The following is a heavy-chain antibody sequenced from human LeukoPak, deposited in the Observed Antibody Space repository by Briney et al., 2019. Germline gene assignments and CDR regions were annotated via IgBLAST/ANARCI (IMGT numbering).Heavy chain of an antibody. D-gene: IGHD3-22*01. Sequence: SETLSLTCAVYGGSFSGYYWSWIRQPPGKGLEWIGEINHSGSTNYNPSLKSRVTISVDTSKNQFSLKLSSVTAADTAVYYCARDRYYYDSSGWYYFDYWGQGTLVTVSS. V-gene: IGHV4-34*01. J-gene: IGHJ4*02. CDR3: ARDRYYYDSSGWYYFDY. CDR1: GGSFSGYY. CDR2: INHSGST.